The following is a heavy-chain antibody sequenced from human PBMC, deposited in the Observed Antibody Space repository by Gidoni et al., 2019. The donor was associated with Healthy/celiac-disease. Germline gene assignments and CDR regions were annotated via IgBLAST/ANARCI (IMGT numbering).Heavy chain of an antibody. CDR2: INHSGST. Sequence: QVQLQQWGAGLLKPSETLSLTCAVYGVSFSGYYWSWIRQPPGKGLEWIGEINHSGSTNYNPSLKSRVTISVDTSKNQFSLKLSSVTAADTAVYYCARGVLGTEMVTPFDYWGQGTLVTVSS. CDR3: ARGVLGTEMVTPFDY. CDR1: GVSFSGYY. D-gene: IGHD5-18*01. J-gene: IGHJ4*02. V-gene: IGHV4-34*01.